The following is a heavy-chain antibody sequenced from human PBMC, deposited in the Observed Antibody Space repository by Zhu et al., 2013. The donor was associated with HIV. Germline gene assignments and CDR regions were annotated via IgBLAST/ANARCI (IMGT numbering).Heavy chain of an antibody. J-gene: IGHJ4*02. CDR2: INPKNGDT. CDR1: GYTLNDFY. CDR3: ARWGDYGGNPALDY. D-gene: IGHD4-17*01. V-gene: IGHV1-2*02. Sequence: QVQLVQSRTEVKKPGASVTVSCTASGYTLNDFYLHWLRQAPGQGLEWMGWINPKNGDTNYAQRFHGRVAMTGDTSTGIAFLDLYSLNYADTAVYYCARWGDYGGNPALDYWGQGTLVIVSS.